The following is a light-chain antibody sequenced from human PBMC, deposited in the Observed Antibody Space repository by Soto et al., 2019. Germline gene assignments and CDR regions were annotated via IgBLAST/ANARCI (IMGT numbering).Light chain of an antibody. Sequence: QSALTQPASVSGSPGQPITISCTGTSSDVGSYKYVSWYQHYPGKAPKLIIYEVSNRPSGVSDRFSGSKSGNTASLTISGLQAEDEADYYCISYTTSSTVVFGGGTKVTVL. V-gene: IGLV2-14*01. CDR2: EVS. CDR3: ISYTTSSTVV. CDR1: SSDVGSYKY. J-gene: IGLJ2*01.